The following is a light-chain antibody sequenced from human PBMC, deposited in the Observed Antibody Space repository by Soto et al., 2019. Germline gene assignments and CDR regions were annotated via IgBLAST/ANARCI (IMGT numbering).Light chain of an antibody. V-gene: IGKV1-27*01. J-gene: IGKJ1*01. CDR2: AAS. Sequence: DIQMTQSPSSLSASVGDRVTITCRASQDISNYLAGYQQKPGKVPKLLIYAASTLQSGVPSRFSGSGSGTDFTLTISSLQPEDVATYYCQKYNSAPRTFGQGTKVEIK. CDR1: QDISNY. CDR3: QKYNSAPRT.